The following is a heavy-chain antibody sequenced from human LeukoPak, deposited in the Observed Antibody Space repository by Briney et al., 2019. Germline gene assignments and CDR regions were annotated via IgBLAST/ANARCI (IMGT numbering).Heavy chain of an antibody. J-gene: IGHJ4*02. D-gene: IGHD1-1*01. Sequence: PGGSLRLPCAASGFTFSSYAMSWVRQAPGKGLEYGSVISGSGGVTHYRDSVKGRFPISRDNSKNTLYLQMNSLRVEDTAVYYCAKDGTTTITFDYWGQGTLVTVSS. CDR2: ISGSGGVT. CDR1: GFTFSSYA. CDR3: AKDGTTTITFDY. V-gene: IGHV3-23*01.